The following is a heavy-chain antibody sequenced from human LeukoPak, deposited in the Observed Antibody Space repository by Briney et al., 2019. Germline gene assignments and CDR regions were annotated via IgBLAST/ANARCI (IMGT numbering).Heavy chain of an antibody. CDR2: INDNSGGT. CDR1: GYTFTDYY. D-gene: IGHD3-9*01. CDR3: ARDSAATGLSFDY. J-gene: IGHJ4*02. Sequence: ASVKVSCKASGYTFTDYYMHWFRLAPGQGLEWMGEINDNSGGTKYAQKFQGRVTLTRDTSITTAYLELSSLISDDTAIYYYARDSAATGLSFDYWGQGTLVTVSS. V-gene: IGHV1-2*02.